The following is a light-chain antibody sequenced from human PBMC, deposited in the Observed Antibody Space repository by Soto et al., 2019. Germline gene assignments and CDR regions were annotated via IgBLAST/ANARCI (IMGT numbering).Light chain of an antibody. CDR3: QQFSSYPLT. V-gene: IGKV3-20*01. CDR2: GAS. J-gene: IGKJ4*01. CDR1: QSVSNSY. Sequence: ENVLTQSPGTLSLSKGERATLSCRASQSVSNSYLAWCQQKPGQAPRLLMYGASNRATGIPDRFSGSGSETDFTLTISRLEPEDFAVYYCQQFSSYPLTFGGGTKVDI.